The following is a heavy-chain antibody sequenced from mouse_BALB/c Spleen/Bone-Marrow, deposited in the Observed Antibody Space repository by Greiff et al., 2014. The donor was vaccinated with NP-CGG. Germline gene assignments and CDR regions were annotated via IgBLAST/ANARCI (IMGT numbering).Heavy chain of an antibody. CDR2: INPNNGGT. CDR1: GYTFTDYN. Sequence: EVQLVESGPELVKPGASVKIPCKASGYTFTDYNMDWVKQSHGKSLEWIGDINPNNGGTIYNQKFKGKATLTVDKSSSTAYMELRSLTSEDTAVYYCARSDGYSWFAYWGQGTLVTVSA. D-gene: IGHD2-3*01. J-gene: IGHJ3*01. CDR3: ARSDGYSWFAY. V-gene: IGHV1-18*01.